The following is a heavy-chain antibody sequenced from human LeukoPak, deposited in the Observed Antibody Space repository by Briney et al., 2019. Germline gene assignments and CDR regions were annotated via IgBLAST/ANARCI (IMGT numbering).Heavy chain of an antibody. CDR2: ISSSSSYT. CDR3: ARDFGSSFGELFSPADY. CDR1: GFTFSDYY. J-gene: IGHJ4*02. Sequence: GGSLRLSCAASGFTFSDYYMSWIHQAPGKGLEWVSYISSSSSYTNYADSVKGRFTISRDNAKNSLYLQMNSLRAEDTAVYYCARDFGSSFGELFSPADYWGQGTLVTVSS. V-gene: IGHV3-11*06. D-gene: IGHD3-10*01.